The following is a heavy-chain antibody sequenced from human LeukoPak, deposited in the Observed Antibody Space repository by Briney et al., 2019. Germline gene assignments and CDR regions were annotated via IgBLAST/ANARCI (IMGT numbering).Heavy chain of an antibody. V-gene: IGHV1-69*01. CDR3: ARIETGTDYYDSSGYSAPPFDY. Sequence: SVKVSCKASGGTFSSYAISWVRQAPGQGLEWMGGIIPIFGTANYAQKFQGRVTITADESTSTAYMELSSLRSEDTAVYYCARIETGTDYYDSSGYSAPPFDYWGQGTLVTVSS. D-gene: IGHD3-22*01. CDR1: GGTFSSYA. CDR2: IIPIFGTA. J-gene: IGHJ4*02.